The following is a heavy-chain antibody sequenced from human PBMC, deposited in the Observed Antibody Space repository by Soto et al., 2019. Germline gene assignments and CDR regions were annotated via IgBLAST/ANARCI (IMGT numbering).Heavy chain of an antibody. CDR1: GFTFSDYS. Sequence: PGGSLRLSCTASGFTFSDYSVNWVRQAPGKGLEWVSYISNRYSVISYADSVKGRFTISTDNAKNSLYLQMNSLRAEDTAVYYCARDHNWVFDYWGQGALVTVSS. D-gene: IGHD1-20*01. V-gene: IGHV3-48*01. CDR2: ISNRYSVI. J-gene: IGHJ4*02. CDR3: ARDHNWVFDY.